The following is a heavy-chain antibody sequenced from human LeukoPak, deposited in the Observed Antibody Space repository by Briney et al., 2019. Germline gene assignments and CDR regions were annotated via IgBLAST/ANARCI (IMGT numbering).Heavy chain of an antibody. CDR1: GFSLSTGGMC. CDR3: VRMGRPTKWFGDTMDYYGMDV. CDR2: IDWDDDK. Sequence: RESGPALVKPTQTLTLTCTFSGFSLSTGGMCVSWIRQPPGKALEWLALIDWDDDKYYSPSLKTRLTISKDSSKNQVVLTMTNMDPVDTATYYCVRMGRPTKWFGDTMDYYGMDVWGKGTTVTVSS. V-gene: IGHV2-70*01. D-gene: IGHD3-10*01. J-gene: IGHJ6*04.